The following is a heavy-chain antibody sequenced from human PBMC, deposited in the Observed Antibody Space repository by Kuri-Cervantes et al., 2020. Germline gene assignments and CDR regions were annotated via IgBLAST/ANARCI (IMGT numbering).Heavy chain of an antibody. V-gene: IGHV1-46*01. Sequence: ASVKVSCKASGYTFTSYYMHWVRQAPGQGLEWMGGIIPIFGTANYAQKFQGRVTITRDTSASTAYMELSSLRSEDTAVYYCARDSRSSSWYPNGDYWGQGTLVTVSS. CDR3: ARDSRSSSWYPNGDY. CDR1: GYTFTSYY. CDR2: IIPIFGTA. J-gene: IGHJ4*02. D-gene: IGHD6-13*01.